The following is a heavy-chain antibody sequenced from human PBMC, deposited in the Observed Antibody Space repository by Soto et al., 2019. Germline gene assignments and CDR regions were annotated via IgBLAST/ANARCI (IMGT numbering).Heavy chain of an antibody. Sequence: AASVKVSCKASGYTFTGYYMHWVRQAPGQGLEWMGWISAYNGNTNYAQKLQGRVTMTTDTSTSTAYMELRSLRSDDTAVYYCARDLEMDGRYYYYGMDVWGQGTTVTVSS. V-gene: IGHV1-18*04. CDR3: ARDLEMDGRYYYYGMDV. J-gene: IGHJ6*02. CDR2: ISAYNGNT. D-gene: IGHD1-20*01. CDR1: GYTFTGYY.